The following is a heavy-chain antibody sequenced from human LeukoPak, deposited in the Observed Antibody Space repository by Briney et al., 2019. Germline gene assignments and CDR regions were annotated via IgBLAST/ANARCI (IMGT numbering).Heavy chain of an antibody. CDR1: GFTVSSNY. Sequence: GGSLRLSCAASGFTVSSNYMSWVRQAPGKGLEWVSVIYSGGSTYYADSVKGRFTISRDNSKNTLYLQMNSLRAEDTAVYYCAKDSGYSYGCLHYWGQGTLVTVSS. V-gene: IGHV3-53*05. D-gene: IGHD5-18*01. CDR2: IYSGGST. CDR3: AKDSGYSYGCLHY. J-gene: IGHJ4*02.